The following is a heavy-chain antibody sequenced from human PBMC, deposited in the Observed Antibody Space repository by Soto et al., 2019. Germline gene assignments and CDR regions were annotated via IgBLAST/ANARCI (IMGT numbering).Heavy chain of an antibody. V-gene: IGHV3-48*02. J-gene: IGHJ4*02. Sequence: EVQLVESGGGLVQPGRSLRLSCAASGFTFSDYSMNWVRQAPGKGLEWVSYISGSGSTIYYADSVKGRLTISRDNAKNAAYLQMNIRRDEDTAVYYCAGDDHADYWGQGTLVTVSS. CDR1: GFTFSDYS. CDR2: ISGSGSTI. CDR3: AGDDHADY.